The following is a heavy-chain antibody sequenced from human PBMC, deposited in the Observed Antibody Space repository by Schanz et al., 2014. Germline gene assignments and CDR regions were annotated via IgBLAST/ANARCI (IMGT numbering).Heavy chain of an antibody. D-gene: IGHD1-26*01. J-gene: IGHJ6*02. CDR2: ISAYSGNS. Sequence: QVQLVQSGAEVKKPGASVKVSCKASGYTLTGFGVSWVRQAPGQGREWMGWISAYSGNSKYAQKLQGRVTMTTDTSTNAASMELRSLTSDATAVYYCARFNSGSHSPPYYYYGMDVGGQGTTVTVSS. CDR3: ARFNSGSHSPPYYYYGMDV. V-gene: IGHV1-18*01. CDR1: GYTLTGFG.